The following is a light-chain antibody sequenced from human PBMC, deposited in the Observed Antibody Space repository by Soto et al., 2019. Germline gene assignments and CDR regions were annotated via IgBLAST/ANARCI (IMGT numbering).Light chain of an antibody. CDR1: QSVSSY. V-gene: IGKV3-11*01. Sequence: EIVLTQSPATLSLSPGERATLSCRASQSVSSYLAWYQQKPGQAPRLLIYDASHRATGIPARFSGSGSGTDFTHTISSLEPEDFAVYYCQQRSNWPRTFGQGTKLEIK. CDR2: DAS. CDR3: QQRSNWPRT. J-gene: IGKJ2*01.